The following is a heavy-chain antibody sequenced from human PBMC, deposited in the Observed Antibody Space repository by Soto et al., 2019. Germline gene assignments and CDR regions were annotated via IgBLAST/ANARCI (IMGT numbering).Heavy chain of an antibody. J-gene: IGHJ6*02. Sequence: SATLTLTCTVSRHSISSYYWRWITPPPGKGLEWIGYVYYSGSTRDNPSLKSRVTISVDTSKNQFSLKLSSVTAADTAVYYCARDKVNIGVDGTHYFYGMDVWGQGTTVS. V-gene: IGHV4-59*01. D-gene: IGHD6-19*01. CDR1: RHSISSYY. CDR2: VYYSGST. CDR3: ARDKVNIGVDGTHYFYGMDV.